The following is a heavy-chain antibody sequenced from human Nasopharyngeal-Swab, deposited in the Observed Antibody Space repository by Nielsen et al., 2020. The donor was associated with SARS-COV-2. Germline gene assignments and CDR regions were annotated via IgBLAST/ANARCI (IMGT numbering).Heavy chain of an antibody. V-gene: IGHV3-23*01. Sequence: GESLKISCAASGFTFITYAMNWVRQAPGKGLEWVLAISGSGGSTYYADSVKGRFTISRDNSKNTVYLQLNSLRAGDTAIYYCAKDLSGQWLRGAFHIWGQGTMVTVSS. CDR1: GFTFITYA. D-gene: IGHD6-19*01. CDR2: ISGSGGST. J-gene: IGHJ3*02. CDR3: AKDLSGQWLRGAFHI.